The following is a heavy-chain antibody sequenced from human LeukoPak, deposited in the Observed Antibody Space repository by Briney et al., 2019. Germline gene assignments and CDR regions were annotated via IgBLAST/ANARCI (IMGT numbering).Heavy chain of an antibody. CDR3: AKRSIAVAALIDY. V-gene: IGHV3-23*01. Sequence: GGSLRLSCVASGFTFDVYSMNWVRQAPGKGLEWVSAISGSGGSTYYADSVKGRFTISRDNSKNTLYLQMNSLRAEDTAVYYCAKRSIAVAALIDYWGQGTLVTVSS. CDR2: ISGSGGST. J-gene: IGHJ4*02. D-gene: IGHD6-19*01. CDR1: GFTFDVYS.